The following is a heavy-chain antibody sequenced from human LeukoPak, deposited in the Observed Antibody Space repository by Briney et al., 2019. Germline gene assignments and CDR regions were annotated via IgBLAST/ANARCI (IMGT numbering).Heavy chain of an antibody. Sequence: ASVKVSCKASGYTFTSYDTNWVRQATGQGLEWMGWMNPNSGNTGYAQKFQGRVTMTRNTSISTAYMELSSLRSGDTAVYYCARGSLLYGSNSGVDYWGQGTLVTVSS. J-gene: IGHJ4*02. V-gene: IGHV1-8*01. CDR2: MNPNSGNT. CDR1: GYTFTSYD. CDR3: ARGSLLYGSNSGVDY. D-gene: IGHD4-23*01.